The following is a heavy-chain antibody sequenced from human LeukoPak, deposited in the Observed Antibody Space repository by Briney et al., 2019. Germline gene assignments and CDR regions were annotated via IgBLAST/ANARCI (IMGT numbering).Heavy chain of an antibody. D-gene: IGHD6-13*01. CDR2: ISGSGGST. Sequence: PGGSLRLSCAASGFTFSSYPMSWVRRAPGKGLEWVSAISGSGGSTYYADSVKGRFTISRDNSKNTLYLQMNSLRAEDTAVYYCASSFSSSWYGDVDYWGQGTLVTVSS. J-gene: IGHJ4*02. CDR1: GFTFSSYP. V-gene: IGHV3-23*01. CDR3: ASSFSSSWYGDVDY.